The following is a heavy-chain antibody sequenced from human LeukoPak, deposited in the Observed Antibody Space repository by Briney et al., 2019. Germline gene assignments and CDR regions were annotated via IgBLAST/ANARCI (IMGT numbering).Heavy chain of an antibody. J-gene: IGHJ4*02. CDR1: GHTFTSYW. CDR2: VHPGDSDT. V-gene: IGHV5-51*01. Sequence: GESLKISCKGFGHTFTSYWIGWVRQMPGKGLEWMGIVHPGDSDTRYSPSFQGQVTISVDKSITTAYLQWSSLKASDTAMYYCARSPWNSYDYWGQGTLVTVSS. CDR3: ARSPWNSYDY. D-gene: IGHD5-12*01.